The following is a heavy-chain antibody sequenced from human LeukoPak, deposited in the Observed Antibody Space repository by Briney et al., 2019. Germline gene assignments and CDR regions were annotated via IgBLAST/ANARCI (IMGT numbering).Heavy chain of an antibody. CDR3: ARVKRYGSGTTGGDY. CDR1: GHTFTSYG. J-gene: IGHJ4*02. CDR2: ISAYNGNT. D-gene: IGHD3-10*01. V-gene: IGHV1-18*04. Sequence: ASVKVSCKASGHTFTSYGISWVRQAPGQGLEWMGWISAYNGNTNYAQKLQGRVTMTTDTSTSTAYMELRSLRSDDTAVYYCARVKRYGSGTTGGDYWGQGTLVTVSS.